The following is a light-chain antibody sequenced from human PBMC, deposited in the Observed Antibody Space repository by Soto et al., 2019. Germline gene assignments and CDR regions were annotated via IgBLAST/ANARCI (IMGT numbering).Light chain of an antibody. Sequence: SYELTQPPSVSVYPGQTVSITCSGDKLGDKYACWFQQKPGQSPVLVIYQDNKRPSGIPERFSGSNSGNTATLTISGTQAVDEADYYCQAWDSSTVVFGGRTKLTVL. V-gene: IGLV3-1*01. CDR2: QDN. CDR1: KLGDKY. CDR3: QAWDSSTVV. J-gene: IGLJ2*01.